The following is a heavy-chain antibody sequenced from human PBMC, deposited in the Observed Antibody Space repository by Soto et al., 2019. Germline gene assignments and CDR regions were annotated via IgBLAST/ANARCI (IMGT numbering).Heavy chain of an antibody. V-gene: IGHV4-61*01. CDR3: AVEQWDWFDP. D-gene: IGHD1-26*01. J-gene: IGHJ5*02. CDR1: GGSVNNNKYY. CDR2: MYYGGST. Sequence: QVQLQESGPGLVKPSETLSLTCSVSGGSVNNNKYYWSWIRQPPGKGLEWIGYMYYGGSTDYNPSLKNRVAISIDTSKNQFPLSLTSVTAADTAVYYCAVEQWDWFDPWGQGTLVTVSS.